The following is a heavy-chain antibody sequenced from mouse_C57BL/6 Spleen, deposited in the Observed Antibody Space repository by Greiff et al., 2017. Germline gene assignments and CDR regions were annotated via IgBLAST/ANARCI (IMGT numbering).Heavy chain of an antibody. CDR2: INPNNGGT. CDR1: GYTFTDYN. D-gene: IGHD1-1*01. J-gene: IGHJ1*03. V-gene: IGHV1-18*01. Sequence: VQLKQSGPELVKPGASVKIPCKASGYTFTDYNMDWVKQSHGKSLEWIGDINPNNGGTIYNQKFKGKATLTVDKSSSTAYMELRSLTSEDTAVYYCARKYYGSSYEGYWYFDVWGTGTTVTVSS. CDR3: ARKYYGSSYEGYWYFDV.